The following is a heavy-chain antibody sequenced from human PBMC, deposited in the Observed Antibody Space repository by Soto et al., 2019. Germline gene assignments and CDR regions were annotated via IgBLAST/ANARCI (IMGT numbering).Heavy chain of an antibody. CDR2: IAYDGSNK. V-gene: IGHV3-30*18. CDR3: AKDNCVSTSCYRLYNWFDP. D-gene: IGHD2-2*01. Sequence: QVQLVESGGGVVQPGRSLRLSCVASGFTFSSYGMHWVRQAPGKGLEWVAVIAYDGSNKYYADSVKGRFTISRDNSKNTLFLQMNRLRAEDTAVYYCAKDNCVSTSCYRLYNWFDPWGQGTLVTVSS. J-gene: IGHJ5*02. CDR1: GFTFSSYG.